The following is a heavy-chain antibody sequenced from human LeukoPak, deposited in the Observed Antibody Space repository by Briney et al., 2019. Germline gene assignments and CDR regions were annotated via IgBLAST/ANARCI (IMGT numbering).Heavy chain of an antibody. D-gene: IGHD3-3*01. CDR3: ARANMVFGVDIEQNWFDL. CDR1: GDTFNRHG. CDR2: ISGYNGNT. J-gene: IGHJ5*02. Sequence: ASVKVSCKASGDTFNRHGINWVRQAPGQGLEWMGWISGYNGNTNYERKVQGRVTLTRDASTSTAYTELRNLRSDDTAVYFCARANMVFGVDIEQNWFDLWGQGTRVIVSS. V-gene: IGHV1-18*01.